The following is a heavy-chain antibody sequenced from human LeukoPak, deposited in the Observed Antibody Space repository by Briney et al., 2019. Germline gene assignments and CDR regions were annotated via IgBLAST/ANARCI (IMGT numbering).Heavy chain of an antibody. V-gene: IGHV4-59*01. CDR2: IYYSGST. CDR3: AREDDYSNYNWFDP. D-gene: IGHD4-11*01. CDR1: GGSISSYY. Sequence: PSETLSLTCTVSGGSISSYYWSWVRQPPGKGLEWIGYIYYSGSTNYNPSLKSRVTISVDTSKNQFSLKLSSVTAADTAVYYCAREDDYSNYNWFDPWGQGTLVTVSS. J-gene: IGHJ5*02.